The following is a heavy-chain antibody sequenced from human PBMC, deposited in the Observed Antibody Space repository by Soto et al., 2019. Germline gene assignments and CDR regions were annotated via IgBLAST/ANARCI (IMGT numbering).Heavy chain of an antibody. D-gene: IGHD3-22*01. Sequence: SETLSLTCAVYGGSFSGYYWSWIRQPPGKGLEWIGEINHSGSTNYNPSLKSRVTISVDTSKNQFSLKLSSVTAADTDVYYCARVAAARDYYDSSGYYSHAFDIWGQGTMVTVSS. V-gene: IGHV4-34*01. J-gene: IGHJ3*02. CDR3: ARVAAARDYYDSSGYYSHAFDI. CDR1: GGSFSGYY. CDR2: INHSGST.